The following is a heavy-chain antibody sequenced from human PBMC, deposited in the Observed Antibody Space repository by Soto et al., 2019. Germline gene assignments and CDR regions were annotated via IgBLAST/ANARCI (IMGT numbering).Heavy chain of an antibody. Sequence: LRLSCAASGFTFSSYAMSWVRQAPGKGLEWVSAISGSGGSTYYADSVKGRFTISRDNSKNTLYLQMNSLRAEDTAVYYCAKATYYYDSSGYYPFDYWGQGTLVTVSS. J-gene: IGHJ4*02. V-gene: IGHV3-23*01. D-gene: IGHD3-22*01. CDR2: ISGSGGST. CDR3: AKATYYYDSSGYYPFDY. CDR1: GFTFSSYA.